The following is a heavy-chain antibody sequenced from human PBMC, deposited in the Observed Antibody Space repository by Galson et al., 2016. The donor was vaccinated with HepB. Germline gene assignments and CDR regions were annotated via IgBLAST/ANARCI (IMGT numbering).Heavy chain of an antibody. J-gene: IGHJ4*02. D-gene: IGHD6-13*01. CDR3: ARGQSSSWYKDYFDC. CDR1: GYSFISYW. Sequence: QSGAEVKKPGESLQISCKGSGYSFISYWIGWVRQMPGKGLEWMGIIYPGDSDTRYSPSFQGQVAISADKSVSTAYLQWSSLKASDTAMYYCARGQSSSWYKDYFDCWGQGTLVTVSS. V-gene: IGHV5-51*01. CDR2: IYPGDSDT.